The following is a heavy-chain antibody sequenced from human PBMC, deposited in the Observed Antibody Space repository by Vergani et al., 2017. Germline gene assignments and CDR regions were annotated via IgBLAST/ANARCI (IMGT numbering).Heavy chain of an antibody. V-gene: IGHV1-69*04. D-gene: IGHD4-17*01. CDR2: IIPILGIA. J-gene: IGHJ4*02. CDR1: GGTFSSYA. Sequence: QVQLVQSGAEVKKPGSSVKVSCKASGGTFSSYAISWVRQAPGQGLEWMGRIIPILGIANYAQKFQGRVTITADKSTSTAYMELSSLRSEDTAVYYCAREATVTTPFDYWGQGTLVTVSS. CDR3: AREATVTTPFDY.